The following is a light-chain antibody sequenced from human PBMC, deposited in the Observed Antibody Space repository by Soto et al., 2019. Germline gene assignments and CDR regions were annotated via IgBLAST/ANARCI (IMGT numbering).Light chain of an antibody. V-gene: IGLV2-14*01. CDR3: SSYTSSILFV. Sequence: QSALTQPASVSGSPGQSITISCTGTSSDVGGYNYVSWYQQHPGKAPKVMIYDVSNRPSGVSNRFSGSKSGNTASLTISGLQAEDEADYYCSSYTSSILFVFGTGTKLTVL. CDR2: DVS. J-gene: IGLJ1*01. CDR1: SSDVGGYNY.